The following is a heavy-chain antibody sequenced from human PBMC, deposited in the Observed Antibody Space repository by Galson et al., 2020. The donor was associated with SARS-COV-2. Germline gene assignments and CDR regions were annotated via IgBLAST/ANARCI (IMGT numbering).Heavy chain of an antibody. CDR1: GFSLSTSGMC. Sequence: SGPTLVKPTQTLTLTCTFSGFSLSTSGMCVSWIRQPPGKALEWLALIDWDDDKYYSTSLKTRLTISKDTSKNQVVLTMTNMDPVDTATYYXXXXXXRNDYDILTGYYRYYYYGMDVWGQGTTVTVSS. D-gene: IGHD3-9*01. J-gene: IGHJ6*02. CDR3: XXXXXRNDYDILTGYYRYYYYGMDV. CDR2: IDWDDDK. V-gene: IGHV2-70*01.